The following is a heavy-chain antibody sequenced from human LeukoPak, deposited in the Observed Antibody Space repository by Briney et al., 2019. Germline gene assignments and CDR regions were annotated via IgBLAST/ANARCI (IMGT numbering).Heavy chain of an antibody. V-gene: IGHV4-30-2*01. CDR1: GGSISSGGYY. CDR3: ATMGDSGYDTPYFDY. CDR2: IYHSGST. D-gene: IGHD5-12*01. J-gene: IGHJ4*02. Sequence: SETLSLTCTVSGGSISSGGYYWSWIRQPPGKGLEWIGYIYHSGSTYYNPSLKSRVTISVDRSKNQFSLKLSSVTAADTAVYYCATMGDSGYDTPYFDYWGQGTLVTVSS.